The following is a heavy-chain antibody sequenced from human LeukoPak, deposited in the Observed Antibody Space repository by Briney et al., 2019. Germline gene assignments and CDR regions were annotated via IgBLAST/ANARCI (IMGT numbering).Heavy chain of an antibody. D-gene: IGHD2-2*02. CDR3: ATNEYCSSTSCYIESYYYYGMDV. CDR1: GFTVSSNY. J-gene: IGHJ6*02. CDR2: ISGSGGST. V-gene: IGHV3-23*01. Sequence: GGSLRLSCAASGFTVSSNYMSWVRQAPGKGLEWVSAISGSGGSTYYADSVKGRFTISRDNSKNTLYLQMNSLRAEDTAVYYCATNEYCSSTSCYIESYYYYGMDVWGQGTTVTVSS.